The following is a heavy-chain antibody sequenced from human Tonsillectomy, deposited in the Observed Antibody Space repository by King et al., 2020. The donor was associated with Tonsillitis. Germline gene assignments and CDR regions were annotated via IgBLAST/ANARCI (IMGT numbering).Heavy chain of an antibody. CDR1: GGSISSYY. V-gene: IGHV4-59*01. CDR3: AKHGSSSNYFAY. Sequence: VQLQESGPGLVKPSETLSLTCTVSGGSISSYYWSWIRQPPGKGLEWIGYIYYSGSTNYNPSLKSRATISVDTSKNQFSLQLYSLTAADTAVYYCAKHGSSSNYFAYWGQGTLVTVSS. D-gene: IGHD6-6*01. J-gene: IGHJ4*02. CDR2: IYYSGST.